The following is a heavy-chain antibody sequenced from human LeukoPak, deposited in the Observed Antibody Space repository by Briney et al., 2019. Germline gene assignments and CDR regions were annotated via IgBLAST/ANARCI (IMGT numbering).Heavy chain of an antibody. D-gene: IGHD3-10*01. J-gene: IGHJ4*02. CDR2: INHSGST. Sequence: SETLSLTCAVYGGSFSGYYWSWIRQPPGKGLEWIGAINHSGSTNYNPSLKSRVTISVDTSKNQFSLKLSSVTAADTAVYYCARGEPIYGSGSYYNPNNDYWGQGTLVTVSS. V-gene: IGHV4-34*01. CDR3: ARGEPIYGSGSYYNPNNDY. CDR1: GGSFSGYY.